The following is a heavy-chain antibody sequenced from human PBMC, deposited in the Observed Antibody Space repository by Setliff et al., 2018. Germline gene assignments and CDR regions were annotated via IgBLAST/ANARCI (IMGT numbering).Heavy chain of an antibody. D-gene: IGHD3-3*01. CDR3: ARGKTFFGAFIRAFDI. J-gene: IGHJ3*02. V-gene: IGHV4-59*01. CDR1: GGSIDSYY. Sequence: PSETLSLTCSVSGGSIDSYYWSWIRQPPGKGLEWIGSIYYSGNTNYNPSLKSRVTISIDTSKNQFSLKLSSVTAADTAVYHCARGKTFFGAFIRAFDIWGQGRMVTVSS. CDR2: IYYSGNT.